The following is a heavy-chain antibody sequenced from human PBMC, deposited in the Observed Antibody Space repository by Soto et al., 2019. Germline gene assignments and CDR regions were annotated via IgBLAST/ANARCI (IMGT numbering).Heavy chain of an antibody. CDR1: GFTFSSYA. V-gene: IGHV3-23*01. CDR2: ISGSGGST. D-gene: IGHD2-2*01. J-gene: IGHJ4*02. CDR3: AKDRSGDIVVVPAAWAFDY. Sequence: PGGSLRLSCAASGFTFSSYAMSWVRQAPGKGLEWVSAISGSGGSTYYADSVKGRFTISRDNSKNTLYLQMNSLRAEDTAVYYCAKDRSGDIVVVPAAWAFDYWGQGTLVTVSS.